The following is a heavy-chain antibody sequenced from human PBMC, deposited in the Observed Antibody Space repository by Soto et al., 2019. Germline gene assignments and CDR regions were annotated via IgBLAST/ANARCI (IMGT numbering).Heavy chain of an antibody. V-gene: IGHV1-46*01. J-gene: IGHJ3*02. D-gene: IGHD2-2*01. CDR1: GYTFTSYY. CDR2: INPSGGST. Sequence: RASVKVSCKASGYTFTSYYMHWVRQAPGQGLEWMGIINPSGGSTSYAQKFQGRVTMTRDTSTSTVYMELSSLRSEDTAVYYCAVDIVVVPAADRGDAFDIWGQGTMVTVSS. CDR3: AVDIVVVPAADRGDAFDI.